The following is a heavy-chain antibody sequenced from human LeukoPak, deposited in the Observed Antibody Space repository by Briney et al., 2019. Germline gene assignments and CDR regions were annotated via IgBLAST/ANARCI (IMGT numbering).Heavy chain of an antibody. CDR1: GVTFSSYV. V-gene: IGHV3-23*01. CDR2: ISGSGGGT. D-gene: IGHD3-10*01. Sequence: GGSLRLPCEASGVTFSSYVMSWVRQAPGKGPEWVSGISGSGGGTYYADSVKGRFAISRDNSKNTLYLQMNSLRAEDTAVHYCARDRGYGIDYWGQGTLVTVSS. J-gene: IGHJ4*02. CDR3: ARDRGYGIDY.